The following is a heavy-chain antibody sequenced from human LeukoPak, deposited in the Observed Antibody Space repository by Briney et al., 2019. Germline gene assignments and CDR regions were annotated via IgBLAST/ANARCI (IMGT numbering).Heavy chain of an antibody. D-gene: IGHD6-19*01. J-gene: IGHJ5*02. CDR1: GFTFSSYA. Sequence: GGSLRLSCAASGFTFSSYAMSWVRQAPGKGLEWVANIKKDGSEKYYVDSVKGRFTISRDNAKTSLYLQMNSLRAEDTAVYYCTAVASTTQFDPWGQGTLVTVSS. CDR2: IKKDGSEK. CDR3: TAVASTTQFDP. V-gene: IGHV3-7*01.